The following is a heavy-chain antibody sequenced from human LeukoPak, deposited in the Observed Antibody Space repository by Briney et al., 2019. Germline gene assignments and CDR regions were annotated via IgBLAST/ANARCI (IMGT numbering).Heavy chain of an antibody. J-gene: IGHJ4*02. Sequence: GASVKVSCKASGYTSTSNYIHWVRQAPGRGLEWMGMIYPRDGSTSYAQKFQGRVTVTRDTSTSTVHMELSGLRSEDTAVYYCARDQEGFDYWGQGTLVTVSS. CDR1: GYTSTSNY. CDR2: IYPRDGST. V-gene: IGHV1-46*01. CDR3: ARDQEGFDY.